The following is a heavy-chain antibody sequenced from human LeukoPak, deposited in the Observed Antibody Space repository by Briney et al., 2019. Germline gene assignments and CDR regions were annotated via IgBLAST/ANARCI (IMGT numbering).Heavy chain of an antibody. CDR1: GYSFTSYW. J-gene: IGHJ4*02. V-gene: IGHV5-51*01. D-gene: IGHD3-9*01. CDR3: ARGLRCFDWSKTIKPHFDY. CDR2: IYPGESDT. Sequence: TGESLKISCKGSGYSFTSYWIGWVRQMPGKGLEWMGIIYPGESDTRYSPSFQGQVTISADKSISTAYLQWSSLKASDTAMYYCARGLRCFDWSKTIKPHFDYWGQGTLLTVSS.